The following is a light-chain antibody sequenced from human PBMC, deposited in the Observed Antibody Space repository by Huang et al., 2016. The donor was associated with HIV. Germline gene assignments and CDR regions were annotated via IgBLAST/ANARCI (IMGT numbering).Light chain of an antibody. CDR3: QQYYSNPLT. Sequence: IVMTQSPDSLAVSLGERATINCKSSQSVLYSTNNKNYLAWYQQKAGQPPKLLVYWASTRESGVPERFSGSGSGTHFPLTISGLQAEDVAVYYCQQYYSNPLTFGGGTKVEIK. CDR2: WAS. J-gene: IGKJ4*01. V-gene: IGKV4-1*01. CDR1: QSVLYSTNNKNY.